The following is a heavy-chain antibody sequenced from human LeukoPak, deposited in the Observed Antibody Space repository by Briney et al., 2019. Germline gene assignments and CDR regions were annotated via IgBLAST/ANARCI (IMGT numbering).Heavy chain of an antibody. J-gene: IGHJ6*03. CDR1: GFTFSSYA. CDR2: ISGSGGST. CDR3: AKGNIYYYYYYMDV. Sequence: SGGSLRLSCAASGFTFSSYAMSWVRQAPGKGLEWVSAISGSGGSTYYADSVKGRFTISRDNSKNMLYLQMNSLRAEDTAVYYCAKGNIYYYYYYMDVWGKGTTVTVSS. D-gene: IGHD1/OR15-1a*01. V-gene: IGHV3-23*01.